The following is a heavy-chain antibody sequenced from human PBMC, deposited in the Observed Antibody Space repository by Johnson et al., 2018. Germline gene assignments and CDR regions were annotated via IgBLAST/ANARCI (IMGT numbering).Heavy chain of an antibody. CDR3: APSPEGRSIPYSYYDSMDV. J-gene: IGHJ6*03. CDR1: GGPISSYY. D-gene: IGHD2-2*02. Sequence: QVQLQESGPGLVKPSETLSLTCTVSGGPISSYYWNWIRQPPGKGLERIGYIYNTGSTSYNPSLRSRVIISQDTSTTQFSLRLTSVTAADPAVDYCAPSPEGRSIPYSYYDSMDVWGKGTTVTVSS. CDR2: IYNTGST. V-gene: IGHV4-59*03.